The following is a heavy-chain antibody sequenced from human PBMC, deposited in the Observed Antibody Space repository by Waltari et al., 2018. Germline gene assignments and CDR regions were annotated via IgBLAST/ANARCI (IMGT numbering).Heavy chain of an antibody. D-gene: IGHD1-1*01. CDR1: GFTFTDAW. CDR2: NKSEPT. CDR3: LRVPTYHTDV. Sequence: EVQLVESGGGLVKPGESLRLSCATSGFTFTDAWMMWVRQAPGKGPEGVGLNKSEPTDYAPPVRGRFTISRDDSQNTFFLQMNSLKIEDTAVYYCLRVPTYHTDVWGQGTAVTVSS. J-gene: IGHJ6*02. V-gene: IGHV3-15*01.